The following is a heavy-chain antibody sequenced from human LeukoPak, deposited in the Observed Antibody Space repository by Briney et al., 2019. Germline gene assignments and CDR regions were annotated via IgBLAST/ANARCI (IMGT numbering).Heavy chain of an antibody. CDR2: INHSGST. D-gene: IGHD4-11*01. J-gene: IGHJ4*02. V-gene: IGHV4-34*01. CDR3: ASLYSNPSSY. CDR1: GGSFSGYY. Sequence: SETLSLTRAVYGGSFSGYYWSWIRQPPGKGLEWIGEINHSGSTNYNPSLKSRVTISVDTSKNQFSLKLSSVTAADTAVYYCASLYSNPSSYWGQGTLVTVSS.